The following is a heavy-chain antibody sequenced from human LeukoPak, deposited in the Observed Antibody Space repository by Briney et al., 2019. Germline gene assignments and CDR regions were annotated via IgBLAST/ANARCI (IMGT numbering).Heavy chain of an antibody. CDR3: ARSVLPDY. CDR2: ISSSSSTI. J-gene: IGHJ4*02. CDR1: RFAFSSYS. Sequence: GGSLRLSCAASRFAFSSYSMNWVRQAPGKGLEWVSYISSSSSTIYYADSVKGRFTISRDNAKNSLYLQMNSLRAEDTAVYYCARSVLPDYWGQGTLVTVSS. V-gene: IGHV3-48*01.